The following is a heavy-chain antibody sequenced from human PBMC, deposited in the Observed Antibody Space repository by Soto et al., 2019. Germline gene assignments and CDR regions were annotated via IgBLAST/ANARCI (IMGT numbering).Heavy chain of an antibody. J-gene: IGHJ4*02. CDR3: AKVKPLGIAVAGHYFDY. CDR1: GFTFSSYA. CDR2: ISGSGGST. Sequence: PGGSLRLSCAASGFTFSSYAMSWVRQAPGKGLEWVSAISGSGGSTYYADSVKGRFTISRDNSKDTLYPQMNSLRAEDTAVYYCAKVKPLGIAVAGHYFDYWCQGTLVTVSS. D-gene: IGHD6-19*01. V-gene: IGHV3-23*01.